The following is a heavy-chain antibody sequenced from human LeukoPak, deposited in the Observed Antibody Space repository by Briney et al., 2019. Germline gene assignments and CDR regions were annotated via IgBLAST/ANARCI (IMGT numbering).Heavy chain of an antibody. CDR3: ARHKGSYSGSYYWFDP. Sequence: SETLSLTCTVSGGSISSYYWSWIRQPPGKGLEWIGYIYTSGSNNYNPSLKSRVTISVDTSKNQFSLKLSSVTAADTAVYYCARHKGSYSGSYYWFDPWGQGTLVTVSS. D-gene: IGHD1-26*01. J-gene: IGHJ5*02. CDR2: IYTSGSN. V-gene: IGHV4-4*09. CDR1: GGSISSYY.